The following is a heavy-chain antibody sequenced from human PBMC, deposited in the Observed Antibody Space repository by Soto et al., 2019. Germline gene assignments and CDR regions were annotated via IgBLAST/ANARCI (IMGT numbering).Heavy chain of an antibody. V-gene: IGHV4-34*01. Sequence: QVQLQQWGAGLLKPSETLSLTCAVYGGSFSGYYWCWIRQPPGKGLEWIGEINHSGSTNYNPSLKSRVTISVDTSKNQFSLKLSSVTAADTAVYYCARGEVDTAMVGFDYWGQGTLVTVSS. CDR3: ARGEVDTAMVGFDY. J-gene: IGHJ4*02. D-gene: IGHD5-18*01. CDR2: INHSGST. CDR1: GGSFSGYY.